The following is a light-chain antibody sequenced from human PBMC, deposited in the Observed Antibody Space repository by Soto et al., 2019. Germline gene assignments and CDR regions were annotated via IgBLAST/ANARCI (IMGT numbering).Light chain of an antibody. Sequence: QSVLTQPPSVSAAPGQAVTISCSGSSSNIAPNSVSWYQHLPGTAPKLLIYDSDRRPSGIPARFSASKSGTSATLGITGLQTGDEADYYCGAWDNSLTVYVFGSGTKLTVL. CDR2: DSD. J-gene: IGLJ1*01. CDR3: GAWDNSLTVYV. V-gene: IGLV1-51*01. CDR1: SSNIAPNS.